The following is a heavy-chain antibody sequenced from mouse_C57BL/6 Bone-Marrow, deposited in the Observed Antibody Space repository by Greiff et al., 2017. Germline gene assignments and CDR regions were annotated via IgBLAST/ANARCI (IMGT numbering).Heavy chain of an antibody. CDR1: GYTFTDYY. Sequence: EVQLQQSGPELVKPGASVKISCKASGYTFTDYYMNWVKQSHGKSLEWIGDINPNNGGTSYNQKFKGKATLTVDKSSSTADMELRSLTSEDAAVYYCARGDGYHWYFDVWGTGTTVTVSS. CDR2: INPNNGGT. CDR3: ARGDGYHWYFDV. J-gene: IGHJ1*03. D-gene: IGHD2-3*01. V-gene: IGHV1-26*01.